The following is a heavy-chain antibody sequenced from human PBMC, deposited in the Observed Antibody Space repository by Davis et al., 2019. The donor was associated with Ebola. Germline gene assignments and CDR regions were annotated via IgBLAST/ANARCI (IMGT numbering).Heavy chain of an antibody. J-gene: IGHJ6*02. D-gene: IGHD2-8*01. CDR2: IWHDGSNK. CDR1: GFRFRNYG. V-gene: IGHV3-33*01. Sequence: GGSLRLSCVASGFRFRNYGIHWVRQAPGKGLEWVSIIWHDGSNKNYVDSVKGRFSISRDNSKNTVFLQMNNLRADDTAVYYCVRGSMAGNGMDVWGQGTTVTVSS. CDR3: VRGSMAGNGMDV.